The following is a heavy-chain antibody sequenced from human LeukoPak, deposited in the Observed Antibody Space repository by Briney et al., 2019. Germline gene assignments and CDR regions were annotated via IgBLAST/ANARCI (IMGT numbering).Heavy chain of an antibody. CDR1: TFTFSNYW. D-gene: IGHD3-22*01. Sequence: GGSLRLSCAASTFTFSNYWMTWVRQAPGKGLEWVANIKQDGSEKYYVDSVRGRFTISRDNAKNSLYLQMNSLRAEDTALYYCAKDIGYDSSGTDAFDTWGQGTMVTVSS. CDR3: AKDIGYDSSGTDAFDT. CDR2: IKQDGSEK. J-gene: IGHJ3*02. V-gene: IGHV3-7*03.